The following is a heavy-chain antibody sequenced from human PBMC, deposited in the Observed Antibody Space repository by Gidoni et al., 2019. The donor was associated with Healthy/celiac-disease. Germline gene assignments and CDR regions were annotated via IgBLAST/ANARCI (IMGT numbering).Heavy chain of an antibody. CDR1: GGSISSSSYY. D-gene: IGHD1-26*01. CDR2: IYYSGST. CDR3: ARRVGATGYFDY. V-gene: IGHV4-39*01. J-gene: IGHJ4*02. Sequence: QLQLQESGPGLVKPSETLSLPCTVSGGSISSSSYYWGWIRQPPGKGLEWIGSIYYSGSTYYNPSLKSRVTISVDTSKNQFSLKLSSVTAADTAVYYCARRVGATGYFDYWGQGTLVTVSS.